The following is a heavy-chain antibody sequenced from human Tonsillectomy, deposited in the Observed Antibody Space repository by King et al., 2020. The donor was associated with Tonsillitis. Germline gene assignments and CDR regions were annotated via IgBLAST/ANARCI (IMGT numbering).Heavy chain of an antibody. CDR1: GFTVTSNY. J-gene: IGHJ4*02. CDR2: FYRVGST. D-gene: IGHD3-3*01. V-gene: IGHV3-53*01. CDR3: ARVAHDYYDFWRFDY. Sequence: VQLVESGGGLIQPGGSLRLSCAASGFTVTSNYMNWVRQAPGKGLEWVSVFYRVGSTYYADALRGRFTISRDNSKNNLYLQMNSLRAEDTAVYYGARVAHDYYDFWRFDYWGQGTLVTVSS.